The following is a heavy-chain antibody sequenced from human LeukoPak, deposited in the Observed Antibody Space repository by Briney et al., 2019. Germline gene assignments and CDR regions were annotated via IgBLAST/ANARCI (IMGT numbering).Heavy chain of an antibody. Sequence: PGGSLRLSCAASGFTFSSYEMNWVRQAPGKGLEWISYISGNTKTIYYADSVKGRFTISRDNAKNSLYLQMNSLRAEDTAVYYCARLGVTTTYNWFDPWGQGTLVTVSS. D-gene: IGHD4-11*01. CDR2: ISGNTKTI. J-gene: IGHJ5*02. CDR1: GFTFSSYE. V-gene: IGHV3-48*03. CDR3: ARLGVTTTYNWFDP.